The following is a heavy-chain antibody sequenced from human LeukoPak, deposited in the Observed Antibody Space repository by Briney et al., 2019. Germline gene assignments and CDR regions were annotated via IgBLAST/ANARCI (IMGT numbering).Heavy chain of an antibody. CDR2: IKQDGSEK. CDR1: GFTFRNYW. D-gene: IGHD6-13*01. J-gene: IGHJ4*02. CDR3: AKEGDSSFIDY. Sequence: GGSLRLSCAASGFTFRNYWMSWVRQAPGKGLEWVANIKQDGSEKYYVNSVKGRFTISRDNSKNTLYLQMNSLRAEDTALYYCAKEGDSSFIDYWGQGTLVTVSS. V-gene: IGHV3-7*03.